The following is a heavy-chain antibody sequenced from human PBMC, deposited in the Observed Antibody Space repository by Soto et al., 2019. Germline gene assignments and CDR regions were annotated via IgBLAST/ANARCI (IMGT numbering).Heavy chain of an antibody. Sequence: GGSLRLSCAASGFTFSDYYMSWIRQAPGKGLEWVSYISSSGSTIYYADSVKGRFTISRDNAKNSLYLQMNSLRAEDTAVYYCARVGAMASLDAFDIWGQGTMVTVSS. CDR1: GFTFSDYY. V-gene: IGHV3-11*01. J-gene: IGHJ3*02. CDR2: ISSSGSTI. D-gene: IGHD5-18*01. CDR3: ARVGAMASLDAFDI.